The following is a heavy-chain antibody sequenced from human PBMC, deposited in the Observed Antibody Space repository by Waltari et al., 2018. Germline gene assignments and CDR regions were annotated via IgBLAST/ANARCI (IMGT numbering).Heavy chain of an antibody. D-gene: IGHD6-19*01. CDR2: IYYGGSI. CDR1: GGSISSSSYY. V-gene: IGHV4-39*01. CDR3: ARHFGEQWLVPDDAFDI. J-gene: IGHJ3*02. Sequence: QLQLQESGPGLVKPSETLSLTCTVSGGSISSSSYYWGWLRQPPGKGLEWIGSIYYGGSIYYNPSLKSRVTISVDTSKNQFSLKLSSVTAADTAVYYCARHFGEQWLVPDDAFDIWGQGTMVTVSS.